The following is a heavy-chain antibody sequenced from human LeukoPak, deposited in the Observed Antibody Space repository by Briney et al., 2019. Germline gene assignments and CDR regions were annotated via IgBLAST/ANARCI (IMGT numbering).Heavy chain of an antibody. CDR2: ISSSSSYI. D-gene: IGHD1-1*01. V-gene: IGHV3-21*01. CDR3: ASEPGTLNAFDI. Sequence: PGGSLRLSCAASGFTFSSYSMNWVRQAPGKGLEWVSSISSSSSYIYYADSVKGRFTIFRDNAKNSLYLQMNSLRAEDTAVYYCASEPGTLNAFDIWGQGTMVTVSS. CDR1: GFTFSSYS. J-gene: IGHJ3*02.